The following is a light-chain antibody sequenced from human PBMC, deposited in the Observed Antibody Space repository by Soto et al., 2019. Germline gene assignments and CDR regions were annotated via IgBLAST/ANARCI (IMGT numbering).Light chain of an antibody. CDR1: QSVSTY. V-gene: IGKV3-11*01. CDR2: DAS. CDR3: QQYYNWPPYT. Sequence: EVVLTQSPATLSLSPGERATLSCRASQSVSTYLAWYQQKPGQAPRLLIYDASNRATGIPARFSGSGSATDFTLTISSLEPEDFAVYYCQQYYNWPPYTFGQGTKVDIK. J-gene: IGKJ2*01.